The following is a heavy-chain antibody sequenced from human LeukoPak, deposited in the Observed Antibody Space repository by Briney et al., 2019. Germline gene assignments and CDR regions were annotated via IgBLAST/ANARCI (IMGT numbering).Heavy chain of an antibody. J-gene: IGHJ4*02. CDR1: GYTFTGYY. D-gene: IGHD6-13*01. CDR3: ATYLVRYSSSWTFDY. Sequence: ASVKVSCKASGYTFTGYYIHWVRQAPGQGLEWMGWINPNSGGTNYAQKFQGRVTMTRDTSISTAYMELSRLRSDDTAVYYCATYLVRYSSSWTFDYWGQGTLVTVSS. CDR2: INPNSGGT. V-gene: IGHV1-2*02.